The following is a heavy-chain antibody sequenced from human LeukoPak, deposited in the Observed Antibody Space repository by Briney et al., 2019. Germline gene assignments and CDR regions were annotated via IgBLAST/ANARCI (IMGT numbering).Heavy chain of an antibody. V-gene: IGHV3-21*01. Sequence: PGGSLRLSCAASGFTFSDYAMTWVRQAPGKGLEWVSSISSSSVYIYYADSVKGRFTISRDNAKNSLYLQMNSLRAEDTAVYYCARGLAATAYYFDYSGQGTLVTVSS. CDR2: ISSSSVYI. D-gene: IGHD6-13*01. CDR1: GFTFSDYA. J-gene: IGHJ4*02. CDR3: ARGLAATAYYFDY.